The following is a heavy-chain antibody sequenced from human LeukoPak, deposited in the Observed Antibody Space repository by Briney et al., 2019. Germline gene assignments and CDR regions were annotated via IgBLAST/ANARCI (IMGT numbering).Heavy chain of an antibody. D-gene: IGHD6-19*01. CDR2: ISNSGSTI. CDR3: ARVTAVAGTSVGVDA. Sequence: GGSLRLSCAASGFTFSDSAIHWVRQASGKGLEWVSYISNSGSTIYYADSVKGRFTISRDNAKNTLYLQMNSLRAEDTAVYYCARVTAVAGTSVGVDAWGQGILVTVS. J-gene: IGHJ4*02. CDR1: GFTFSDSA. V-gene: IGHV3-48*03.